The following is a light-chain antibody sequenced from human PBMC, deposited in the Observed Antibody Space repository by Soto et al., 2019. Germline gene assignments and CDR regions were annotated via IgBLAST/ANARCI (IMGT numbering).Light chain of an antibody. CDR3: QQSYSTPLT. CDR1: QTIRKS. V-gene: IGKV1-39*01. J-gene: IGKJ1*01. CDR2: GAS. Sequence: DIQMNQSPSSLSASIGDRVTITCRASQTIRKSLNWYQQKEETAPKLLIFGASSLQSGVPSRFSARGSGTEFTLNINSRQPEDFSTYHSQQSYSTPLTFGQGTKLQI.